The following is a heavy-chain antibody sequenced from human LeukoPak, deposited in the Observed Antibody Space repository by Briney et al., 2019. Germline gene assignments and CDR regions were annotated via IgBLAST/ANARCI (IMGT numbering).Heavy chain of an antibody. CDR1: GGSISSGGYY. Sequence: SETLSLTCTVSGGSISSGGYYWSWIRQHPGKGLEWIGYIYCSGSTYYNPSLKSRVTISVDTSKNQFSLKLSSVTAADTAVYYCARVAVRGVLTDYWGQGTLVTVSS. CDR3: ARVAVRGVLTDY. D-gene: IGHD3-10*01. J-gene: IGHJ4*02. V-gene: IGHV4-31*03. CDR2: IYCSGST.